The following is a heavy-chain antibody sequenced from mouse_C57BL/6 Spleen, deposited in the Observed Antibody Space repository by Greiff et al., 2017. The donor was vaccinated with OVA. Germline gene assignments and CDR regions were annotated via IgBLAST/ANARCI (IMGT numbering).Heavy chain of an antibody. CDR2: ISYDGSN. D-gene: IGHD1-1*01. Sequence: VQLQQSGPGLVKPSQSLSLTCSVTGYSITSGYYWNWIRQFPGNKLEWMGYISYDGSNNYNPSLKNRISITRDTSKNQFFLKLNSVTTEDTATYYCATGVDFDYWGQGTTLTVSS. V-gene: IGHV3-6*01. J-gene: IGHJ2*01. CDR1: GYSITSGYY. CDR3: ATGVDFDY.